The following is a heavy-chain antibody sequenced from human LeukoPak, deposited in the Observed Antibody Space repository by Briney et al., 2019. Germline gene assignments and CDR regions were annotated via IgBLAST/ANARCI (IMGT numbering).Heavy chain of an antibody. CDR2: INHSGST. D-gene: IGHD2-2*01. J-gene: IGHJ6*03. CDR3: ARGESYIVVVPAAPYYYYMDV. V-gene: IGHV4-34*01. CDR1: GGPFSGYY. Sequence: SETLSLTCAVYGGPFSGYYWSWIRQPPGKGLEWIGEINHSGSTNYIPSLKSRVTISVDTSKNQFSLKLSSVTAADTAVYYCARGESYIVVVPAAPYYYYMDVWGKGTTVTVSS.